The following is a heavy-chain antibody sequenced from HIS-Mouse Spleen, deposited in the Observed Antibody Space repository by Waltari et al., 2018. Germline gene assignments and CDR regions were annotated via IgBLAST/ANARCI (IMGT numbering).Heavy chain of an antibody. V-gene: IGHV4-39*07. Sequence: LQLQESGPGLVKPSETLSLTCTVAGGSLSSSSYYWGGSRQPPGKGLELIGSIYYSGSTYYNPSLKSRVTISVDTSKNQFSLKLSSVTAADTAVYYCAREIPYSSSWYDWYFDLWGRGTLVTVSS. D-gene: IGHD6-13*01. CDR1: GGSLSSSSYY. J-gene: IGHJ2*01. CDR3: AREIPYSSSWYDWYFDL. CDR2: IYYSGST.